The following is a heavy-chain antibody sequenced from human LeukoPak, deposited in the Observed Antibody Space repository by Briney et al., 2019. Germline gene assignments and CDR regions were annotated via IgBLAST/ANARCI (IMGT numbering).Heavy chain of an antibody. CDR2: IYYDDSRR. Sequence: GGSLRLSCAASGFTFSSYGMHWVRQAPGKGLEWVAVIYYDDSRRLYADSVKGRFTISRDDSKNTLFLEMNSLSAEDTAVYYCAREESAYYREFWGQGTLLTVSS. CDR3: AREESAYYREF. J-gene: IGHJ4*02. CDR1: GFTFSSYG. V-gene: IGHV3-33*01. D-gene: IGHD3-3*01.